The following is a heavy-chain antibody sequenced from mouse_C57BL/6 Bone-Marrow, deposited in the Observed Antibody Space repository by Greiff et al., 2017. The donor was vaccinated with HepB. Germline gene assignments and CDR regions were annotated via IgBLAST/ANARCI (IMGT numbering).Heavy chain of an antibody. D-gene: IGHD1-1*01. CDR1: GFTFNTHA. CDR2: IRSKSSNYAT. CDR3: VRDRTVVAMDY. V-gene: IGHV10-3*01. Sequence: EAGGGLVQPKGSLKLSCAASGFTFNTHAMLWVRQAPGKGLEWVARIRSKSSNYATYYADSVKDRFTISRDDSQSMLYLQINNLKTEDTAMYYCVRDRTVVAMDYWGQGTSVTVSS. J-gene: IGHJ4*01.